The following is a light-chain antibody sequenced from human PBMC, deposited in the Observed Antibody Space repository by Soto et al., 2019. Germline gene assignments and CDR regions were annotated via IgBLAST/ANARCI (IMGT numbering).Light chain of an antibody. V-gene: IGLV1-44*01. CDR1: SSNLGDNT. CDR2: SYD. Sequence: QAVVTQPPSASGTPGQRVTISCSTSSSNLGDNTVNWYQHVPGTAPKLLIYSYDQRPSGVPDRFSGSRSGTSASLAISGLQSEDEADYYCAAWDAILDGYVFGTGTKVTVL. J-gene: IGLJ1*01. CDR3: AAWDAILDGYV.